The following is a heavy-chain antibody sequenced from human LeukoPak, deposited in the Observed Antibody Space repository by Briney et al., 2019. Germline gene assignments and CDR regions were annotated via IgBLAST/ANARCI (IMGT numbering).Heavy chain of an antibody. V-gene: IGHV4-38-2*02. CDR2: IYHSGST. Sequence: SETLSLTCTVSGYSIGSAYYWGWIRQPPGEGLEWIGNIYHSGSTYYNPSLKSRVTISMDTFKNQFSLKLSSVTAADTAMYYCARAPVSNNWFDPWGQGTLATVSS. J-gene: IGHJ5*02. D-gene: IGHD4-11*01. CDR3: ARAPVSNNWFDP. CDR1: GYSIGSAYY.